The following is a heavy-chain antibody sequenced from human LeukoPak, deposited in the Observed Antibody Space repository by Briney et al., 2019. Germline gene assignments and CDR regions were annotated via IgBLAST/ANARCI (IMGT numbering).Heavy chain of an antibody. D-gene: IGHD2-15*01. CDR3: TTIRGFCGGRSCLGY. J-gene: IGHJ4*02. CDR2: IKNEVDGGTT. Sequence: GGSLRLSCAVSGFTFSHAWMSWARQAPGKGLEWVGRIKNEVDGGTTDYAAPVKGRFTIARDDSKNTLYLQMNSLKSEDTAVYYCTTIRGFCGGRSCLGYWGQGTLVTVSS. V-gene: IGHV3-15*01. CDR1: GFTFSHAW.